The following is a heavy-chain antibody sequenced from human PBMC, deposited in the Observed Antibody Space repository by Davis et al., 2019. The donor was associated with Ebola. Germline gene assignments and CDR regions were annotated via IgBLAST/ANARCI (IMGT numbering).Heavy chain of an antibody. V-gene: IGHV5-51*01. CDR3: ARLYGPGHYLNWYSNL. CDR1: GYSFTSYW. D-gene: IGHD3-10*01. CDR2: IYPGDSET. J-gene: IGHJ2*01. Sequence: GESLKISCKGSGYSFTSYWIAWVRQMPGKGLECMGIIYPGDSETRYSPSFQGQVTISADKSISTAYLQWNSLQASDTAVYYCARLYGPGHYLNWYSNLWGRGTLVTVSS.